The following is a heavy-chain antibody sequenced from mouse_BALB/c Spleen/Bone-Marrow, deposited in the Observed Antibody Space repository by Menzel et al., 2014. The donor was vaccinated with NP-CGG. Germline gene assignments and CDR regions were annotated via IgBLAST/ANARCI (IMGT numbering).Heavy chain of an antibody. CDR3: ARQLGLRWAMDY. J-gene: IGHJ4*01. Sequence: EVKLMESGGGLVQPGGSLKLSCAASGFTFSSYTVSWVRQTPEKRLEWVAYISNGGGSTYYPDTVKGLFTISRDNAKNTLYLQMSSLKSEDTAMYYCARQLGLRWAMDYWGQGTSVTVSS. V-gene: IGHV5-12-2*01. CDR2: ISNGGGST. CDR1: GFTFSSYT. D-gene: IGHD3-1*01.